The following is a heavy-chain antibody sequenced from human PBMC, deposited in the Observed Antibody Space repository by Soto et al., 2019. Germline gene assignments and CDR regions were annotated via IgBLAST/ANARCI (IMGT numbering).Heavy chain of an antibody. CDR1: GFNFNTYW. Sequence: GGSLRLSCEISGFNFNTYWMHWVRQAPGEGVVWVSRINGDGTNTDYADPVKGRFTISRDNAKKTLYLDMSSLRVDDTAVYYCTRDGGGRYYGGFDNWGQGTLVTVSS. CDR2: INGDGTNT. J-gene: IGHJ4*02. D-gene: IGHD1-26*01. CDR3: TRDGGGRYYGGFDN. V-gene: IGHV3-74*01.